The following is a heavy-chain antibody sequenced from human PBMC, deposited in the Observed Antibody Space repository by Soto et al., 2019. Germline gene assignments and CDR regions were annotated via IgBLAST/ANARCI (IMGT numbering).Heavy chain of an antibody. Sequence: VESLKISCQGSGYIFTSYWIGCVLQMPVKVLEWMGRINPSDSYTTYSPSFQGHVTISTDKSFSTAYLQWSGLKASDTAMYYCARLGYCTGTSCYTFDSWGQGTLVTVSS. CDR2: INPSDSYT. CDR1: GYIFTSYW. V-gene: IGHV5-10-1*01. J-gene: IGHJ4*02. D-gene: IGHD2-2*02. CDR3: ARLGYCTGTSCYTFDS.